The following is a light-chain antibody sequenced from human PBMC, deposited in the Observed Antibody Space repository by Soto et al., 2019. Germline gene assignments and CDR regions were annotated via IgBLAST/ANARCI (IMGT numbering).Light chain of an antibody. CDR2: LEGSGSY. V-gene: IGLV4-60*02. CDR3: ETWDFNTRV. J-gene: IGLJ2*01. Sequence: QPVLTQSSSASASLGSSVKLTCTLSSGHSSYIIAWHQQQPGKAPRYLMKLEGSGSYHKGSGVPDRFSGSSTGADRYLTISNLQLEDEADYYCETWDFNTRVFGGGTKLTVL. CDR1: SGHSSYI.